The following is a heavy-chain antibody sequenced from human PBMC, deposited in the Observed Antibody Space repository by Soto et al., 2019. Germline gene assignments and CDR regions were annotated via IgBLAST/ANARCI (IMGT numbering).Heavy chain of an antibody. CDR2: MNPNSGNT. CDR3: ARERTGTTSMDV. D-gene: IGHD1-1*01. J-gene: IGHJ6*02. V-gene: IGHV1-8*01. CDR1: GYTFTSYD. Sequence: QVQLVQSGAEVKKPGASVKVSCKASGYTFTSYDINWVRQATGQGLEWMGWMNPNSGNTGYAQKFRGRATLTRNTSIRTAYMELSSLRSEDTAVYYCARERTGTTSMDVWGQGTTVTVSS.